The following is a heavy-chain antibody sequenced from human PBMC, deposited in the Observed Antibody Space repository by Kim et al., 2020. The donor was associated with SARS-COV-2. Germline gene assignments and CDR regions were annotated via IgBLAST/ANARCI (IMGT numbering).Heavy chain of an antibody. Sequence: GGSLRLSCAVFGFRFGDYTMNWVRQAPGKGLEWVSSISSSGRYIHYAESVKGRFTISRDNALSSLFVQMDSLRVEDTGVYYCARGFYDFVWGRSPYGPWGQGTQVTVSS. D-gene: IGHD3-16*01. CDR2: ISSSGRYI. J-gene: IGHJ5*02. CDR1: GFRFGDYT. V-gene: IGHV3-21*01. CDR3: ARGFYDFVWGRSPYGP.